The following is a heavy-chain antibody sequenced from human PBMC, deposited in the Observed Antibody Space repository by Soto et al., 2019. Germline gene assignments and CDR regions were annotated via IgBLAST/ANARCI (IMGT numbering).Heavy chain of an antibody. CDR2: IKNKANSYDT. J-gene: IGHJ4*02. Sequence: EVQLVESGGGLVQPGGSLRLSCAASGFTFSDHYMDWVRQAPGKGLEWVGRIKNKANSYDTEYAASMKGRLTISSDDSRDSLYLQMSRLKAADTAVYYCARVGLSSVSTTSRRFDYWGQGTLVTVSS. CDR3: ARVGLSSVSTTSRRFDY. V-gene: IGHV3-72*01. CDR1: GFTFSDHY. D-gene: IGHD2-2*01.